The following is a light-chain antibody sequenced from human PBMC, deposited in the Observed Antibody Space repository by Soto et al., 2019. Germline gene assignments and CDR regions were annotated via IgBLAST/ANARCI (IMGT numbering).Light chain of an antibody. Sequence: QSALTQPRSVSGSPGQSVTISCTGTSSDVGRYDYVSWYQQHPGKAPKLIVYDVTERPSGVPDRFSGSKSDNTASLTISGLQAEDEADYSCCSFAGSYSYVFGTATKLTVL. CDR2: DVT. V-gene: IGLV2-11*01. J-gene: IGLJ1*01. CDR3: CSFAGSYSYV. CDR1: SSDVGRYDY.